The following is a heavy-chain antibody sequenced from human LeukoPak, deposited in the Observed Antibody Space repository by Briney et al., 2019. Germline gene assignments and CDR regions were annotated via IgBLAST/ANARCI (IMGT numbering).Heavy chain of an antibody. V-gene: IGHV3-23*01. CDR3: AKGGKWDVTPFDY. CDR2: ISGSGGST. D-gene: IGHD1-26*01. Sequence: GGSPRLSCAASGFTFSSYAMSWVRQAPGKGLEWVSAISGSGGSTYYADSVKGRFTISRDNSKNTLYLQMNSLRAEDTAVYYCAKGGKWDVTPFDYWGQGTLVTVSS. J-gene: IGHJ4*02. CDR1: GFTFSSYA.